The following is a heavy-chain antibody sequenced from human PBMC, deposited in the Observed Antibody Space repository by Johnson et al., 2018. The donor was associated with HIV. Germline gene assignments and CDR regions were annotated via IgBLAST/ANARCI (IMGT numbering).Heavy chain of an antibody. D-gene: IGHD3-16*02. CDR2: IYSDRST. Sequence: VQLVESGGGLIQPGGSLRLSCAASGFTVSSNYMSWVRQAPGKGLERVSVIYSDRSTYYADSVKGPFTISRANSNITLYLQMNSLRAEDTAVYYCARAGRGYYDYVWGSYPKSGAFDIWGQGTMVTVSS. CDR3: ARAGRGYYDYVWGSYPKSGAFDI. J-gene: IGHJ3*02. V-gene: IGHV3-66*03. CDR1: GFTVSSNY.